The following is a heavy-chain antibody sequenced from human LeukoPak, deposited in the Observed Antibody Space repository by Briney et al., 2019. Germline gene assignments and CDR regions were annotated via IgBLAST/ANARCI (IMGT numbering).Heavy chain of an antibody. D-gene: IGHD6-13*01. Sequence: GGSLRLSCAASGFTVSSNYMSWVRQAPGKGLEWVSVIYSGGSTYYADSVKGRFTISRDNSKNTLYLQMNSLRAEDTAVYYCARDSSRHVARADYWGQGTLVTVSS. CDR1: GFTVSSNY. J-gene: IGHJ4*02. CDR2: IYSGGST. V-gene: IGHV3-66*01. CDR3: ARDSSRHVARADY.